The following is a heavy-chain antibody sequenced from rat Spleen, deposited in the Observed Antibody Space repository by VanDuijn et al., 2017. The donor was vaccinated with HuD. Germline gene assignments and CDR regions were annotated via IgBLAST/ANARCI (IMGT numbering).Heavy chain of an antibody. V-gene: IGHV5S13*01. J-gene: IGHJ2*01. CDR1: GFTFSDYG. CDR3: TTGGFYYYDGYNFDY. CDR2: ISTGGGNT. D-gene: IGHD1-12*03. Sequence: EVQLVESDGGLVQPGRSLKLSCAASGFTFSDYGVAWVRQAPTKGLEWVATISTGGGNTYYRDSVKGRFTISRDNAKNTQYLQMDSLRSEDTATYYCTTGGFYYYDGYNFDYWGQGVMVTVSS.